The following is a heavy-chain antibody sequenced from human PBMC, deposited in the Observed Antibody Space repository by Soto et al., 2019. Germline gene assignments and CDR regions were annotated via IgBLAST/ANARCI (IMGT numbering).Heavy chain of an antibody. J-gene: IGHJ4*02. CDR2: IAGTSGNI. D-gene: IGHD3-3*01. CDR3: VRNLDNIIPRDY. V-gene: IGHV3-21*01. CDR1: GFTFSIYS. Sequence: DVQLVESGGGLVKPGGSLRLSCAASGFTFSIYSMNWVRQAPGKGLEWVSSIAGTSGNIWYADSVKGRFTISRDNAENSLYLQMNSLRVEDTAVYYCVRNLDNIIPRDYWGQGTLVTVSS.